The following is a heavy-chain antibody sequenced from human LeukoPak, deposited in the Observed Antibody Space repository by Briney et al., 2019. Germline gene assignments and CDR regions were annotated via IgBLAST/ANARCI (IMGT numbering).Heavy chain of an antibody. J-gene: IGHJ4*02. CDR1: GFTFGDYA. CDR3: TRAGSSWYGYYFDY. Sequence: GGSLRLSCTASGFTFGDYAMSWFRQAPGKGLEWVGFIRSKAYGGTTEYAASVKGRFTISRDDSKSIAYLQMNSLKTEDTAVYYCTRAGSSWYGYYFDYWGQGTLVTVSS. V-gene: IGHV3-49*03. D-gene: IGHD6-13*01. CDR2: IRSKAYGGTT.